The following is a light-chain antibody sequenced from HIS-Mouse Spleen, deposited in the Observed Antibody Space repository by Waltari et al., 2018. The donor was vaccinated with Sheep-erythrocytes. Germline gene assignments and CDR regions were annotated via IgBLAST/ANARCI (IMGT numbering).Light chain of an antibody. J-gene: IGLJ1*01. Sequence: QSALTQPPSASGSPGQSVTISCTGPSSDVGGYNYVSWCQQHPGKAPKLMIYEVSKRPSGVPDRFSGSKSGNTASLTISGLQAEDEADYYCCSYAGSYNHVFATGTKVTVL. CDR3: CSYAGSYNHV. V-gene: IGLV2-8*01. CDR2: EVS. CDR1: SSDVGGYNY.